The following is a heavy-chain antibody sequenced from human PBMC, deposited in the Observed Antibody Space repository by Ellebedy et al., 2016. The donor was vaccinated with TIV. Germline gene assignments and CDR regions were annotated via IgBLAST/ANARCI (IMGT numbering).Heavy chain of an antibody. CDR1: GYTFTSYY. CDR3: ARRWYGGDYYYYGMDV. D-gene: IGHD4-23*01. V-gene: IGHV1-46*01. CDR2: INPSDGST. Sequence: ASVKVSCXASGYTFTSYYMHWVRQAPGQGLEWMGIINPSDGSTSYAQKFQGRVTMTRNTSISTAYMELSSLRSEDTAVYYCARRWYGGDYYYYGMDVWGQGTTVTVSS. J-gene: IGHJ6*02.